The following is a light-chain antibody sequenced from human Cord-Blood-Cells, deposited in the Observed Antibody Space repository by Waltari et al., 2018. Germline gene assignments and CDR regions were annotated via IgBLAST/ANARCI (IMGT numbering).Light chain of an antibody. J-gene: IGKJ1*01. CDR3: QQYNNWWT. Sequence: EIVMTQSTATLSVSPGERAPLSCRASQSVSSNLAWYQQKPGQAPRLLIYGASTRATGIPARFSGSGSGTEFTLTISSLQSEDFAVYYCQQYNNWWTFGQGTKVEIK. CDR1: QSVSSN. CDR2: GAS. V-gene: IGKV3-15*01.